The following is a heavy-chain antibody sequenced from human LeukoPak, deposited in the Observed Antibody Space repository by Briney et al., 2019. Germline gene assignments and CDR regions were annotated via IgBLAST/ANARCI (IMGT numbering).Heavy chain of an antibody. CDR3: AREITIFGDAFDV. V-gene: IGHV3-74*01. D-gene: IGHD3-3*01. CDR1: GFTFSSYW. J-gene: IGHJ3*01. CDR2: INTDGSGT. Sequence: GGSLRLSCAASGFTFSSYWMHWVRQAPGKGLVWVSHINTDGSGTYYADSVKGRFTISRDNAKNSLYLQMNSLRAEDTAVYYCAREITIFGDAFDVWGQGTMVTVSS.